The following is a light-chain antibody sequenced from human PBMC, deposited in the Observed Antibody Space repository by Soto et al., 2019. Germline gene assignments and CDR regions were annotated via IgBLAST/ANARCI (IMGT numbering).Light chain of an antibody. V-gene: IGLV2-14*01. CDR3: SSYTSISTYV. CDR2: DVR. Sequence: QSVLTQPASVSGSPGQSITISCTGTSSDVGGYNYVSWYQQHAGKAPKLMIYDVRNRPSGVSNRFSGSKSVNTASLTISGLQAEDEADYYCSSYTSISTYVFGTGTRSPS. CDR1: SSDVGGYNY. J-gene: IGLJ1*01.